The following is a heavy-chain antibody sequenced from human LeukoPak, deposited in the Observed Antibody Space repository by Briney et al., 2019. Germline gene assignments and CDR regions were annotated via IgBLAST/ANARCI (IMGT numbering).Heavy chain of an antibody. D-gene: IGHD3-3*01. J-gene: IGHJ4*02. V-gene: IGHV1-18*01. CDR1: GYTFTSYG. Sequence: ASVTVSCKASGYTFTSYGISWVRQAPGQGLEWMGWISAYNGNTNYAQKLQGRVTMTTDTSTSTAYMELRSLRSDDTAVYYCARAPRFLEWLFLDYWGQGTLVTVSS. CDR3: ARAPRFLEWLFLDY. CDR2: ISAYNGNT.